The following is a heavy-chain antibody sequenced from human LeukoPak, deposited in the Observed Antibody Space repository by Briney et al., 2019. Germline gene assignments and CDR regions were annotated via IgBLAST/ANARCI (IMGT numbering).Heavy chain of an antibody. V-gene: IGHV4-59*01. CDR1: GASISSYY. CDR2: IYYSGST. J-gene: IGHJ4*02. Sequence: SETLSLTCTVSGASISSYYWSWIRQPPGKGLEWIGYIYYSGSTNYNPSLKSRVTISVDTSKNQFSLKLSSVTAADTAVYYCARYYDILTGSMKGYFDYWGQGTLVTVSS. D-gene: IGHD3-9*01. CDR3: ARYYDILTGSMKGYFDY.